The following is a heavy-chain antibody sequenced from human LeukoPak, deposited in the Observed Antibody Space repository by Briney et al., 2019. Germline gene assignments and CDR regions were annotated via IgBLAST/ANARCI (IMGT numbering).Heavy chain of an antibody. CDR2: IKQEGSEK. J-gene: IGHJ6*02. CDR1: EFTFSNYW. Sequence: PGGSLRLPCADSEFTFSNYWMRWVRQAPGKGLNWVANIKQEGSEKQYEESVKGRFPISRDNAKSSLYLQMNSLRAEDTAVYYCARRGLRSQSGKPYYGAEVWGQGTTVTVSS. V-gene: IGHV3-7*01. CDR3: ARRGLRSQSGKPYYGAEV. D-gene: IGHD3-16*01.